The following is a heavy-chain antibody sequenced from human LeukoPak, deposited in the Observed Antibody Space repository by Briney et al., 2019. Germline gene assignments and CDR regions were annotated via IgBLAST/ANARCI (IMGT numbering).Heavy chain of an antibody. CDR1: GGSFSGYY. V-gene: IGHV4-34*01. CDR2: INHSGST. J-gene: IGHJ4*02. D-gene: IGHD2-8*01. Sequence: SETLSLTCAVYGGSFSGYYWSWIRQPPGKGLEWIGEINHSGSTNYNPSLKSRVTISVDMSKNQFSLKLSSVTAADTAVYYCARDVGGLYCTNGVCFFDYWGQGTLVTVSS. CDR3: ARDVGGLYCTNGVCFFDY.